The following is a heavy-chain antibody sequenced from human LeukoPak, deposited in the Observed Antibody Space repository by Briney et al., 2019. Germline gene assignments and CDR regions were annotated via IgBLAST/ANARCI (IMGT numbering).Heavy chain of an antibody. J-gene: IGHJ6*03. CDR1: GGSISSYY. CDR3: ARANYDSSGYSYYYYYYMDV. D-gene: IGHD3-22*01. CDR2: IHYSGST. V-gene: IGHV4-59*01. Sequence: SETLSLTCTVSGGSISSYYWSWIRQPPGKGLEWIGYIHYSGSTTYNPSLKSRVTISVDLSKKQLSLKLRSVTTADTAVYYCARANYDSSGYSYYYYYYMDVWGKGTTVTVSS.